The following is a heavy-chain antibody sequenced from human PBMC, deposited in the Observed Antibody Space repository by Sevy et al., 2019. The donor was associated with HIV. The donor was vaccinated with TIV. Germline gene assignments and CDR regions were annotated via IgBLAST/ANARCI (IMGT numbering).Heavy chain of an antibody. CDR3: ARYITIFGVVIPGRTYGMDV. V-gene: IGHV1-18*01. J-gene: IGHJ6*02. Sequence: ASVKVSCKASGYTFTSYGISWVRQAPGQGLEWMGWISAYNGNTNYAQKLQGRVTMTTDTSTSTAYMELRSLRSDDTAVYYSARYITIFGVVIPGRTYGMDVWGQGTTVTVSS. CDR2: ISAYNGNT. CDR1: GYTFTSYG. D-gene: IGHD3-3*01.